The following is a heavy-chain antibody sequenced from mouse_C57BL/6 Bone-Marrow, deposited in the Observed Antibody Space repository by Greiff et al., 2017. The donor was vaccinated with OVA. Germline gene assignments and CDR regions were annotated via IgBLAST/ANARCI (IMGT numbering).Heavy chain of an antibody. D-gene: IGHD2-1*01. CDR1: GFNFKDDY. Sequence: VQLQQSGAELVRPGASVKLSCTASGFNFKDDYMHWVKQRPEQGLEWIGWIDPENGDTKYASKFQGKATITADTSSNTAYLQLSSLTAEDTAVYYCTSYGNFDYWGQGTTLTVSS. J-gene: IGHJ2*01. V-gene: IGHV14-4*01. CDR3: TSYGNFDY. CDR2: IDPENGDT.